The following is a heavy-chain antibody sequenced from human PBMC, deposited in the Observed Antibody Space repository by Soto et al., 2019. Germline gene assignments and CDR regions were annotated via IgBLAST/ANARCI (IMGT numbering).Heavy chain of an antibody. CDR1: GGSFSGYY. Sequence: QVQLQQWGAGLLKPSETLSLTCAVYGGSFSGYYWSWIRQPPGKGLEWIGEINHSGSTNYNPSLKSRVTISVDTSKNQFSLKLSSVTAADTAVYYCARLYYGDYVWDAFDIWGQGTTVTVSS. CDR2: INHSGST. J-gene: IGHJ3*02. D-gene: IGHD4-17*01. CDR3: ARLYYGDYVWDAFDI. V-gene: IGHV4-34*01.